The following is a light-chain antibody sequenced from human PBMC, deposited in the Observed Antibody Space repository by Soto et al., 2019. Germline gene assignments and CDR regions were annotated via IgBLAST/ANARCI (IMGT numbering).Light chain of an antibody. J-gene: IGKJ2*01. CDR3: QQYNNWPYT. CDR1: QSVSSN. Sequence: EIVMTQSPATLSVSPGERANLSCRASQSVSSNLAWYQQKPGQAPRLHIYGASTRATGIPARFSGSGSGTEFTLTISSLQSEDFAVYYCQQYNNWPYTFGQGTKLEIK. CDR2: GAS. V-gene: IGKV3-15*01.